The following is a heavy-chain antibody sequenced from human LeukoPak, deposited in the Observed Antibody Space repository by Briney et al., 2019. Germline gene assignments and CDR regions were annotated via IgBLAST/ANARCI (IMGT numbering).Heavy chain of an antibody. J-gene: IGHJ4*02. V-gene: IGHV4-30-2*01. CDR3: ASTASRIAAAGLLESYY. CDR1: GGSISSGGYY. CDR2: IYHSGST. Sequence: PSETLSLTRTVSGGSISSGGYYWSWIRQPPGKGLEWIGYIYHSGSTYYNPSLKSRVTISVDRSKNQFSLKLSSVTAADTAVYYCASTASRIAAAGLLESYYWGQGTLVTVSS. D-gene: IGHD6-13*01.